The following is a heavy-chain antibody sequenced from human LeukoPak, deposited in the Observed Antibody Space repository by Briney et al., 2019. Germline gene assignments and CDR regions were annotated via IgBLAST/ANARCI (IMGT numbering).Heavy chain of an antibody. D-gene: IGHD2-21*02. CDR3: ARGGKLTARY. CDR2: IKEDGSEM. V-gene: IGHV3-7*04. Sequence: GGSLRLSCVASGFTFSDYWMTWVRQAPGKGLEGVANIKEDGSEMHYVDSVKGRFTISRDNAKKSLHLQMNSLRVEDTAVYYCARGGKLTARYWGQGTLVTVSS. J-gene: IGHJ4*02. CDR1: GFTFSDYW.